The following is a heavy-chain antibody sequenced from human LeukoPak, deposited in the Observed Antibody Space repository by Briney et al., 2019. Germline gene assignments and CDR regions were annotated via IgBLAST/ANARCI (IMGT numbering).Heavy chain of an antibody. J-gene: IGHJ4*02. CDR3: ARILKERMDY. V-gene: IGHV3-7*05. CDR2: IKPDGDEK. D-gene: IGHD2/OR15-2a*01. CDR1: GFIFSNYW. Sequence: GGSLTLSCAASGFIFSNYWMSWVRQGPGKGLEWVANIKPDGDEKYYVDSVKGRFTISRDNAQDSLYLQINSLRAEDTAVYYCARILKERMDYWGQGTLVTVPS.